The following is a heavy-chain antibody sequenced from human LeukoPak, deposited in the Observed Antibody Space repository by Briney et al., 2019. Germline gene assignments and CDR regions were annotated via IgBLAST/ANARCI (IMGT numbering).Heavy chain of an antibody. D-gene: IGHD3-16*01. V-gene: IGHV4-59*12. J-gene: IGHJ4*02. CDR1: GGSISSYY. CDR3: ARVVITVGGATFDY. Sequence: SETLSLTCTVSGGSISSYYWSWIRQPPGKGLEWIGYIYHSGSTYYNPSLKSRVTISVDRSKNQFSLKLSSVTAADTAVYYCARVVITVGGATFDYWGQGTLVTVSS. CDR2: IYHSGST.